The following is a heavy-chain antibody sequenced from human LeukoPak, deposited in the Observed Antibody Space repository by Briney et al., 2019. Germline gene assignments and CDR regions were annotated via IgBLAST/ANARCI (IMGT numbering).Heavy chain of an antibody. J-gene: IGHJ4*02. V-gene: IGHV3-30*18. CDR3: AKDRSGSTFDY. D-gene: IGHD1-26*01. Sequence: GESLRLSCAASGFTFSSYGMHWVRQAPGKGLEWVAVISYDGSNKYYADSVKGRFTISRDNSKNTLYLQMNSLRAEDTAVYYCAKDRSGSTFDYWGQGTLVTVSS. CDR2: ISYDGSNK. CDR1: GFTFSSYG.